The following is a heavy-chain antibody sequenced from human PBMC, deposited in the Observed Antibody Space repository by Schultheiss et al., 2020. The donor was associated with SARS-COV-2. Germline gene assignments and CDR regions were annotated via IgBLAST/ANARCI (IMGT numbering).Heavy chain of an antibody. CDR1: GFTFSNYN. J-gene: IGHJ4*02. CDR3: ARDSLPAAGLLDY. V-gene: IGHV3-21*01. D-gene: IGHD6-13*01. Sequence: GESLKISCAASGFTFSNYNMNWVRQAPGKGLQWVSSITSSTSYMKYADSVKGRFTISRDNAKNSLFLQMNSLRAEDTAVYYCARDSLPAAGLLDYWGQGTLVTVSS. CDR2: ITSSTSYM.